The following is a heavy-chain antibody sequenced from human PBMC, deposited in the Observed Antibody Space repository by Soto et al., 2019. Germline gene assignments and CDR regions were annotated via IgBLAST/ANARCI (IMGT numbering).Heavy chain of an antibody. CDR1: GDTISTGGYT. V-gene: IGHV4-30-2*01. Sequence: SETLSLTCDVSGDTISTGGYTWAWIRQPPGKALEWIGHTYHSGNPYYNPSLKSRVTISVDTSKNQFSPKLTSVTAADTAVYYCARDKITGLFDYWGQGTLVTVSS. D-gene: IGHD2-8*02. CDR2: TYHSGNP. CDR3: ARDKITGLFDY. J-gene: IGHJ4*02.